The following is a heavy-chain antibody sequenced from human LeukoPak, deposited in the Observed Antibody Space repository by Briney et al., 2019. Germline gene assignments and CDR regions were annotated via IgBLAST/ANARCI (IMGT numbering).Heavy chain of an antibody. D-gene: IGHD3-22*01. CDR1: GYTFTSYG. CDR2: ISDYNGNT. Sequence: ASVKVSCKASGYTFTSYGISWVRQAPGQGLEWMGWISDYNGNTNYAQKLQGRVTMTTDTSTSTAYMELSSLRSEDTAVYYCARGGYDLHQPQTYYYDSSGYYYDYWGQGTLVTVSS. J-gene: IGHJ4*02. V-gene: IGHV1-18*01. CDR3: ARGGYDLHQPQTYYYDSSGYYYDY.